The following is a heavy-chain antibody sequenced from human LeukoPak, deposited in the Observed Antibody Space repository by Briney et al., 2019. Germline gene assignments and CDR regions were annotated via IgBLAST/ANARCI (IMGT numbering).Heavy chain of an antibody. CDR3: AKESTMIVVVINFDY. CDR1: GFTFSSYG. J-gene: IGHJ4*02. Sequence: PGGSLRLSCAASGFTFSSYGMHWVRQAPGQGLEWLAFIRYDGSNKYYADSVKGRFTISRDNSKNTLYLQMNSLRAEDTAVYYCAKESTMIVVVINFDYWGQETLVTVSS. CDR2: IRYDGSNK. V-gene: IGHV3-30*02. D-gene: IGHD3-22*01.